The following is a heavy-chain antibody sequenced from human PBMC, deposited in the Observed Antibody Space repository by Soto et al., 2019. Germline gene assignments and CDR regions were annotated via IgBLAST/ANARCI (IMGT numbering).Heavy chain of an antibody. D-gene: IGHD6-19*01. V-gene: IGHV3-23*01. Sequence: GSLRLSCGASGFTFNNYAMSWVRQAPGKGLEWVSDISGSGGTTFYADSVKGRFTISRDNSKNTLYLQMDSLRAEDTAVYYCAKEGAVAAKYGMNVWGQGTTVTVSS. J-gene: IGHJ6*02. CDR1: GFTFNNYA. CDR3: AKEGAVAAKYGMNV. CDR2: ISGSGGTT.